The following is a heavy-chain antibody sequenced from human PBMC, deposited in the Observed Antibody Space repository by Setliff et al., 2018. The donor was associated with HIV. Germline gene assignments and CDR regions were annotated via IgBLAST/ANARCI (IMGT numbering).Heavy chain of an antibody. CDR1: GFTFGDYT. J-gene: IGHJ6*02. CDR3: ARKLLTRPNYYGMDV. CDR2: IGSRGTPV. V-gene: IGHV3-11*04. D-gene: IGHD2-15*01. Sequence: GGSLRLSCTVSGFTFGDYTMSWVRQAPGKGLEWISYIGSRGTPVKTADSLKGRFFVSRDNAKNSLYLQMNSLRAEDTAVYYCARKLLTRPNYYGMDVWGQGTAVTVSS.